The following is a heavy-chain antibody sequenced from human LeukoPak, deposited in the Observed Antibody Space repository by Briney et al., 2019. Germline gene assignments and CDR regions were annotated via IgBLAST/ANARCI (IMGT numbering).Heavy chain of an antibody. D-gene: IGHD5/OR15-5a*01. J-gene: IGHJ4*02. Sequence: GGSLRLSCAASGFTFSSYEMNWVRQAPGKGLEWVGRIKSKTDGGTTDYAAPVKGRFTISRDDSKNTLYLQMNSLKTEDTAVYYCTTDLYARGQTNDYWGQGTLVTVSS. CDR2: IKSKTDGGTT. CDR3: TTDLYARGQTNDY. V-gene: IGHV3-15*01. CDR1: GFTFSSYE.